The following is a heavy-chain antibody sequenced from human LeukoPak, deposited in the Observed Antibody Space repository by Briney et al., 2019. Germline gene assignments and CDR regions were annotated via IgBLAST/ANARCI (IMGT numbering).Heavy chain of an antibody. CDR2: INPNSGGT. CDR3: VREGGSRWEHNAFDI. V-gene: IGHV1-2*02. D-gene: IGHD1-26*01. CDR1: GYTFTGHY. Sequence: ASVKVSCKASGYTFTGHYMHWVRQAPGQGLEWMGWINPNSGGTNYAQKFQGRVTITRDTSISTAYMELSRLRSDDTAVYYCVREGGSRWEHNAFDIWGQGTMVTVSS. J-gene: IGHJ3*02.